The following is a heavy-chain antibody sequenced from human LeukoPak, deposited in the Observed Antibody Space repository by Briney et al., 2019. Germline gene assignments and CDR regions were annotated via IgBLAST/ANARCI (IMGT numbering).Heavy chain of an antibody. CDR1: GFTFSSYA. D-gene: IGHD4-11*01. J-gene: IGHJ3*02. V-gene: IGHV3-23*01. CDR3: AKDLLSTTAAPDAFDI. CDR2: ISGSGGST. Sequence: GGSLRLSCAASGFTFSSYAMSWVRQAPGKGLEWVSAISGSGGSTYYADSVKGRFTISRDNSKNMVYVQMNSLRAEDTAVYYCAKDLLSTTAAPDAFDIWGQGTTVTVSS.